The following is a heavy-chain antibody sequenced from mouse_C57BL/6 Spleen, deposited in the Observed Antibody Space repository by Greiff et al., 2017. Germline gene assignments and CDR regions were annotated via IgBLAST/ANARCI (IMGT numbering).Heavy chain of an antibody. J-gene: IGHJ3*01. D-gene: IGHD4-1*01. CDR2: IDPNSDGT. Sequence: VQLQQPGAELVKPGASVKLSCKASGYTFTSYWMHWVKQRPGRGLEWIGRIDPNSDGTKYNEKFKSKATLTVAKPSSTAYMQLSSLTSEDSAVYYCAREEANWDAWFAYWGQGTLVTVSA. CDR1: GYTFTSYW. CDR3: AREEANWDAWFAY. V-gene: IGHV1-72*01.